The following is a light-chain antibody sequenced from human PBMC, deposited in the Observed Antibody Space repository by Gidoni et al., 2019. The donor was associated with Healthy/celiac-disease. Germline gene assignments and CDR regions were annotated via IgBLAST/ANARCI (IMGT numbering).Light chain of an antibody. V-gene: IGLV1-40*01. CDR3: QSYASSLSVWV. CDR2: GNS. J-gene: IGLJ3*02. Sequence: QSVLTQPPPVSGAPGQRVTIPCTGGSSNIGAGYAVHGDQPLPGTAPNLLIYGNSNRPSGVPARFSGSKSGTSASLAITGLQAEDEAAYYCQSYASSLSVWVFGGGTKLTVL. CDR1: SSNIGAGYA.